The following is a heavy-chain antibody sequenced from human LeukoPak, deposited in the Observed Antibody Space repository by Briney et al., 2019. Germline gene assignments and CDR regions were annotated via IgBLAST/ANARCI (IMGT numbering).Heavy chain of an antibody. CDR2: IYYSGST. CDR1: GAISSYY. V-gene: IGHV4-59*01. D-gene: IGHD6-19*01. J-gene: IGHJ6*03. CDR3: AKTVAGFYYHMDV. Sequence: SETLSLTCTVSGAISSYYWNWIRQSPGKGLEWIGSIYYSGSTKYNPSLESRVTISVDTSKKQFYLKLSSVTAADTAVYYCAKTVAGFYYHMDVWGKGTTVTVSS.